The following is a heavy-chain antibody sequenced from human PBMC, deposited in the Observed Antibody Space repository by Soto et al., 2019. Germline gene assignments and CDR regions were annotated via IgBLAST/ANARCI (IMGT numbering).Heavy chain of an antibody. CDR2: IHSSGST. CDR3: ARDQGVAAAGITCFDP. V-gene: IGHV4-4*07. Sequence: QVQLKSSGPGLVKPSETLSLTCTVSGASMNSYHWSWIRQPTGRGLEWLGHIHSSGSTNYNPSLKSRVTMSVDTSKNQFDLRLMTRTAADTDVYYCARDQGVAAAGITCFDPWGQGPLVTVSS. J-gene: IGHJ5*02. D-gene: IGHD6-13*01. CDR1: GASMNSYH.